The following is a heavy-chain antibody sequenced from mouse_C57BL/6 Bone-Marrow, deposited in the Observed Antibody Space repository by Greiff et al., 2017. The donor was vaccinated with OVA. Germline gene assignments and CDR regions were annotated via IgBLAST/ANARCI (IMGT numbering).Heavy chain of an antibody. CDR2: INSDGGST. CDR1: EYEFPSHD. D-gene: IGHD1-1*01. V-gene: IGHV5-2*01. CDR3: ARRAATVVDWYFDV. J-gene: IGHJ1*03. Sequence: EVQLQESGGGLVQPGESLKLSCESNEYEFPSHDMSWVRKTPEKRLELVAAINSDGGSTYYPDTMERRFIISRDNTKKTLYLKMSSLRSEDTALYYCARRAATVVDWYFDVWGTGTTVTVSS.